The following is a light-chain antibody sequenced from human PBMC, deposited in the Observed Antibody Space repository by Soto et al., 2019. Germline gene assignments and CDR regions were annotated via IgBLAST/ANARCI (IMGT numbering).Light chain of an antibody. CDR3: AAWDDSLKGGV. V-gene: IGLV1-44*01. CDR2: RDT. Sequence: QSVLTQPPSVSGNPGQRVVISCSGSRSNIGTNTVNWYQQLPGTAPKLLIFRDTQRPSGLPDRFSDSKSGTSASLAISGLQSEDAADYYCAAWDDSLKGGVVGGGTKLTVL. J-gene: IGLJ2*01. CDR1: RSNIGTNT.